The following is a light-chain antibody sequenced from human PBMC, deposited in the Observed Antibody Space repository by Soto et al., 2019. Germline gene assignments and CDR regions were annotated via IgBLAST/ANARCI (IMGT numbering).Light chain of an antibody. CDR1: QSVNNY. V-gene: IGKV3-11*01. Sequence: EIVLIQYPAPLSLSAGERATLYCRASQSVNNYLAWYQQRPGQAPRLLIYDASNRATGIPARFSGSGSGTDFTLTNSSLEPEDFAVYYCQHRNNRPFSFGPGTKVDIK. J-gene: IGKJ3*01. CDR2: DAS. CDR3: QHRNNRPFS.